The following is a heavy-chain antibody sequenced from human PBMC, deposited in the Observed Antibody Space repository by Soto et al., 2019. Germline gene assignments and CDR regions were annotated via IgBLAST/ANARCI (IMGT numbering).Heavy chain of an antibody. J-gene: IGHJ6*02. Sequence: GGSLRLSCAASGFTFSSYAMSWVRQAPGKGLEWVSAISGSGGSTYYADSVKGRFTISRDNSKNTLYLQMNSLRAEDTAVYYCATPTVTTFQVGPGGYYYGMDVWGQGTTVTVSS. CDR2: ISGSGGST. CDR1: GFTFSSYA. D-gene: IGHD4-17*01. V-gene: IGHV3-23*01. CDR3: ATPTVTTFQVGPGGYYYGMDV.